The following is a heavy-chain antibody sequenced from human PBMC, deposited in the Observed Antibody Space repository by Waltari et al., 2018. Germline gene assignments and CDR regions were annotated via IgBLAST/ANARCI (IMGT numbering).Heavy chain of an antibody. V-gene: IGHV3-30-3*01. Sequence: QAQLVQSGGGVVQPGRSLRLSCAASGFTFRSYTFNWLRQPPGKGLEGVAAISYDGSNKHYADTVKGRFSISRENTKNTLHLQMDSLRPEDTAVYYCARNGDYYDSAAYYRPWGQGTLVTVSS. CDR3: ARNGDYYDSAAYYRP. CDR1: GFTFRSYT. D-gene: IGHD3-22*01. J-gene: IGHJ4*02. CDR2: ISYDGSNK.